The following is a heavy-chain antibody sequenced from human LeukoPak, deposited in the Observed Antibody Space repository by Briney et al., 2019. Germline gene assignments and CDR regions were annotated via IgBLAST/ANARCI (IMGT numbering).Heavy chain of an antibody. CDR1: GYTFTGYY. V-gene: IGHV1-2*02. CDR3: ARAPYYYYYMDV. CDR2: INPNSGGT. Sequence: ASVKVSCKASGYTFTGYYMHWVRQAPGQGLEWMGWINPNSGGTNNAQKFQGRVTMTRDTSINTAYMELSRLRSDDTAVYYCARAPYYYYYMDVWGKGTTVTISS. J-gene: IGHJ6*03.